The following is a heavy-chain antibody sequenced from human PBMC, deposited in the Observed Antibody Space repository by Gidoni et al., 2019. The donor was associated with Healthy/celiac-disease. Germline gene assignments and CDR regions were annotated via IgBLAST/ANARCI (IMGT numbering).Heavy chain of an antibody. CDR1: GGSFSGYY. J-gene: IGHJ4*02. CDR2: INHSGST. V-gene: IGHV4-34*01. D-gene: IGHD3-10*01. Sequence: QVQLQQWGAGLLKPSETLSLTCAVYGGSFSGYYWSWIRQPPGKGREWIGEINHSGSTNYNPSLKILFTISVDTSKNHFSRKVSSVPAADAALYYGARGGRSYGSGSYPFNAYYLDYGGQGTLVTVS. CDR3: ARGGRSYGSGSYPFNAYYLDY.